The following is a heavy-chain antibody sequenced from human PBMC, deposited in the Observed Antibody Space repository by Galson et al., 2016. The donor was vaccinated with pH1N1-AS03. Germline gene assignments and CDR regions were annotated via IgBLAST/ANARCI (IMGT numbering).Heavy chain of an antibody. J-gene: IGHJ4*02. CDR3: AREGKMAARLAFDY. Sequence: SLRLSCAASGFTVSTHYINWVRQAPGKGLEWVSVIYDGGSTYYADSVKGRFTISRDNSRNTVYLQMTSLRPEYTGVYYCAREGKMAARLAFDYWGQGTLVAVSS. CDR1: GFTVSTHY. V-gene: IGHV3-53*05. CDR2: IYDGGST. D-gene: IGHD6-6*01.